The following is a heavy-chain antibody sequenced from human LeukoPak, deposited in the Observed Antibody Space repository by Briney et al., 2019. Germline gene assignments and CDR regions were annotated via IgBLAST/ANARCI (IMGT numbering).Heavy chain of an antibody. CDR2: IYTRGST. CDR3: ARGRYCSADICSGGDAFDI. Sequence: SETLSLTCTVSGGSINNYYWGWIRQPAGKGLEWIGRIYTRGSTNYNPSLKSRVTMSVDTSKNQFSLKLSSVTAADTAVYYCARGRYCSADICSGGDAFDIWGQGTMVSVSS. CDR1: GGSINNYY. J-gene: IGHJ3*02. D-gene: IGHD2-15*01. V-gene: IGHV4-4*07.